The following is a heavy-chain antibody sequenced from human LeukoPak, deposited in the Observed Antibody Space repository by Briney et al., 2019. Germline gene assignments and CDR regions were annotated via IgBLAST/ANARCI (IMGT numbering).Heavy chain of an antibody. Sequence: PSETLSLTCTVSGGSFSSYYWSWIRQPAGKGLEWIGRIYTSGSTNYNPSLKSRVTMSVDTSKNQFSLKLSSVTAADTAVYYCARDLPIAAAGPNFDYWGQGTLVTVSS. D-gene: IGHD6-13*01. J-gene: IGHJ4*02. CDR1: GGSFSSYY. V-gene: IGHV4-4*07. CDR3: ARDLPIAAAGPNFDY. CDR2: IYTSGST.